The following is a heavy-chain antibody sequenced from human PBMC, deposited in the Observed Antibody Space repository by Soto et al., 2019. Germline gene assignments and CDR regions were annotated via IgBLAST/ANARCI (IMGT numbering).Heavy chain of an antibody. V-gene: IGHV3-48*02. D-gene: IGHD6-6*01. CDR2: ISSSSSTV. J-gene: IGHJ6*02. CDR3: ARDRRIAARPGDYYRMDV. CDR1: GSTCXSXS. Sequence: EVQLVESWGVVVQPGGALRLACAASGSTCXSXSMNWXLQAPGKGLVWVSYISSSSSTVYYADCVKGRFTISRDNAKNSLYLHMNSLRDEDTAVYYCARDRRIAARPGDYYRMDVWGQGTTVTVSS.